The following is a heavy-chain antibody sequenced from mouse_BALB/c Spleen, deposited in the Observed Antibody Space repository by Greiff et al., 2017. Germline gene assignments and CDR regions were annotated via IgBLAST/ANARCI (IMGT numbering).Heavy chain of an antibody. Sequence: EVMLVESGGGLVQPGGSRKLSCAASGFTFSSFGMHWVRQAPEKGLEWVAYISSGSSTIYYADTVKGRFTISRDNARNILYLQMSSLRSEDTAMYYCARGGYYGSSFDYWGQGTTLTVSS. V-gene: IGHV5-17*02. CDR3: ARGGYYGSSFDY. D-gene: IGHD1-1*01. CDR2: ISSGSSTI. J-gene: IGHJ2*01. CDR1: GFTFSSFG.